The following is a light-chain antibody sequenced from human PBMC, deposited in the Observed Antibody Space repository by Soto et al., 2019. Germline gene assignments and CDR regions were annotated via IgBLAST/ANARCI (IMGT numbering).Light chain of an antibody. J-gene: IGLJ2*01. V-gene: IGLV2-8*01. Sequence: QSVLTQPLSASGSPGQSVTISCTGTSSDFGAYNYVSWYQQHPGQAPKLLIYEVVKRPSGAPDRFSGSKSGNTASLTVSGLQAEDEADYYCSSFAGSNNYLLFGGGTKVTVL. CDR3: SSFAGSNNYLL. CDR1: SSDFGAYNY. CDR2: EVV.